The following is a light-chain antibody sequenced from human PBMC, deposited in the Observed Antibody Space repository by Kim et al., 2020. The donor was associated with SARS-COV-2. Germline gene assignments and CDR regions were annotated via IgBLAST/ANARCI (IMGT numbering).Light chain of an antibody. CDR3: QAWDNTWV. CDR1: NLGDKY. Sequence: VSGSPGQTVTITCSGDNLGDKYSSWYQQQPGQAPVLVIYQDTKRPSGIPERFVGSNSGNTATLTISGAQAMDEADYYCQAWDNTWVFGGGTQLTVL. V-gene: IGLV3-1*01. CDR2: QDT. J-gene: IGLJ3*02.